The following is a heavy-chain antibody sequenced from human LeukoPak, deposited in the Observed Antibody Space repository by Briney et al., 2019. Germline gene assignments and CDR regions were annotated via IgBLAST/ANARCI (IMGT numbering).Heavy chain of an antibody. CDR2: IVPHSGGT. V-gene: IGHV1-2*02. D-gene: IGHD2-2*01. CDR3: ARNAYCDSTNCYAWFDP. CDR1: GYTFTDYY. Sequence: ASVKVSCKSSGYTFTDYYIHWVRQAPGQGLEWMGWIVPHSGGTNYAQNYQGRITMTRDTSISTAYMELSRLRSDDTAVYYCARNAYCDSTNCYAWFDPWGQGTLVTVSS. J-gene: IGHJ5*02.